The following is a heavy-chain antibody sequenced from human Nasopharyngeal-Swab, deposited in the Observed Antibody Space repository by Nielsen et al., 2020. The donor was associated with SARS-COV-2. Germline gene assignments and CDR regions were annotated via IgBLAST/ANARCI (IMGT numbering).Heavy chain of an antibody. V-gene: IGHV3-23*01. CDR2: ISGGGGRT. CDR3: AKTNDRHSSSYYFDY. Sequence: GESLKISCAASGFTFSSYALSWVRQAPGKGLEYISGGGGRTYYADSVKGRFTISRDNSKNTVYLQMNSLRAEDTAVYYCAKTNDRHSSSYYFDYWGQGALVTVSS. CDR1: GFTFSSYA. D-gene: IGHD6-6*01. J-gene: IGHJ4*02.